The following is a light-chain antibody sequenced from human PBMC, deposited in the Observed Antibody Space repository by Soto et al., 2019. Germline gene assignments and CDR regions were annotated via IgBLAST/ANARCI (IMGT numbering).Light chain of an antibody. CDR1: QSVGPN. V-gene: IGKV3-15*01. Sequence: EIVMTQSPATLSVSPGERVTLSCRASQSVGPNLAWYQQKPGQSPRLLLYGASTRAARIPGRFRGSSSVTDFTITINSLQSEDCAGYYCQQYNDWPTRFAFDAGTKVDIK. J-gene: IGKJ3*01. CDR3: QQYNDWPTRFA. CDR2: GAS.